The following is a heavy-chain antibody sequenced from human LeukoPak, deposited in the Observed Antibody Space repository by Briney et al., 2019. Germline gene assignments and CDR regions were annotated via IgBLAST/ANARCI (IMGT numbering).Heavy chain of an antibody. Sequence: SETLSLTCTVSGGSISSSSYYWGWIRQPPGKGLEWTGSIYYSGSTYYNPSLKSRVTISVDTSKNQFSLKLNSVTAADTAVYYCARYDYGSGYPGSWLDPWGQGTLVTVSS. CDR3: ARYDYGSGYPGSWLDP. CDR1: GGSISSSSYY. D-gene: IGHD3-10*01. V-gene: IGHV4-39*07. J-gene: IGHJ5*02. CDR2: IYYSGST.